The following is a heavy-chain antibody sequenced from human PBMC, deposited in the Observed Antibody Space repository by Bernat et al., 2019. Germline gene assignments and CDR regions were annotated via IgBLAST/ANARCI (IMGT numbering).Heavy chain of an antibody. J-gene: IGHJ4*02. V-gene: IGHV3-64*03. CDR1: GFTFSSYV. CDR2: ISSNGDST. CDR3: VSDVLY. Sequence: EVQLVESGGGLVQPGGSLRLSCSASGFTFSSYVMFWVRQAPGKGLEYVSGISSNGDSTHYVDSVKGRFTISRDNSKSMLYVQMSSLRVGDTAVYYCVSDVLYWGQGALVTVSP.